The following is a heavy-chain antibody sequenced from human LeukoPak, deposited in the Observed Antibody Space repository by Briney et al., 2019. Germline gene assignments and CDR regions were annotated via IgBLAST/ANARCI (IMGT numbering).Heavy chain of an antibody. CDR2: ISAYNGNT. Sequence: ASVKVSCKASGYTFTSYGISWVRQAPGHGLEWMGWISAYNGNTDYAQKLQGRVTMTTDTSTSTAYMDLRSLRSDDTAVYYCARGPWSSSFGELYFDYWGQETLATVSS. D-gene: IGHD3-10*01. V-gene: IGHV1-18*01. CDR3: ARGPWSSSFGELYFDY. CDR1: GYTFTSYG. J-gene: IGHJ4*02.